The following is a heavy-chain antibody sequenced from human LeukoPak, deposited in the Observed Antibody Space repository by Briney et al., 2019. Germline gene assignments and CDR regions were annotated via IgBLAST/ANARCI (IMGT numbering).Heavy chain of an antibody. CDR1: GFTLSSYW. CDR2: INSDGSST. D-gene: IGHD6-19*01. J-gene: IGHJ6*03. CDR3: ASPIAVADYYYYYYMDV. V-gene: IGHV3-74*01. Sequence: PGGSLRLSCAASGFTLSSYWMHWVRQAPGKGLVWVSRINSDGSSTSYADSVKGRFTISRDNAKNTLYLQMNSLRAEDTAVYYCASPIAVADYYYYYYMDVWGKGTTVTVSS.